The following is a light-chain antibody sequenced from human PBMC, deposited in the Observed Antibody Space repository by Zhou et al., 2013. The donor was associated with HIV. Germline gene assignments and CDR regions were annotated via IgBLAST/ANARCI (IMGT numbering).Light chain of an antibody. J-gene: IGKJ4*01. CDR1: QSIRSY. CDR2: GAS. V-gene: IGKV1-39*01. CDR3: QQYKIYPLT. Sequence: DIQMTQSPSSLSASVGDRVTITCRASQSIRSYLNWYQQKPGKAPKLLIYGASILHSGVPSRFSGSGSGTDFTLTISNLQPEDIATYYCQQYKIYPLTFGGGTKVEIK.